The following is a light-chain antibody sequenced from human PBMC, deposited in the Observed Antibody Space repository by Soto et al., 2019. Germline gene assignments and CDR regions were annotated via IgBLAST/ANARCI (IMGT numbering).Light chain of an antibody. CDR1: QGIGVY. J-gene: IGKJ4*01. Sequence: DIQMTQSPSSVSASLGDRVTTTCRASQGIGVYLAWFQQKPGNVPKLLIYAASTLQSGVPSRFSGSGSGTDFTLTISSLQPEDVATYYCQKYNSAPLTFGGGTKVEIK. CDR3: QKYNSAPLT. CDR2: AAS. V-gene: IGKV1-27*01.